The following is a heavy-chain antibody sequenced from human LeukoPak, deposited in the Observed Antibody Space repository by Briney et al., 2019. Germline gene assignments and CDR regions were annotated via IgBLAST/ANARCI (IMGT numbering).Heavy chain of an antibody. V-gene: IGHV3-48*01. CDR1: RFTFSNYG. Sequence: GGSLRLFCAASRFTFSNYGVNWVRQAPGKGLEWVSYTNSRSSTIYYADSVRGRFTISRDNAKNSLYLQMNSLKAEDTAIYYCAREVGTPQAFDIWGQGTMVTVSS. D-gene: IGHD1-26*01. CDR2: TNSRSSTI. CDR3: AREVGTPQAFDI. J-gene: IGHJ3*02.